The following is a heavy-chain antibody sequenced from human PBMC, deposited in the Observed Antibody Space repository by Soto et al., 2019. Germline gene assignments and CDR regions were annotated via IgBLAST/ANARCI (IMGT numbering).Heavy chain of an antibody. D-gene: IGHD3-3*01. Sequence: GGSLRLSCAASGFTFSSYWMHWVRQAPGKGLVWVSRINSDGSSTSYADSVKGRFTISRDNAKNTLYLQMNSLRAEDTAVYYCARVGYDFWDAFDIWGQGTMVTVSS. J-gene: IGHJ3*02. V-gene: IGHV3-74*01. CDR3: ARVGYDFWDAFDI. CDR2: INSDGSST. CDR1: GFTFSSYW.